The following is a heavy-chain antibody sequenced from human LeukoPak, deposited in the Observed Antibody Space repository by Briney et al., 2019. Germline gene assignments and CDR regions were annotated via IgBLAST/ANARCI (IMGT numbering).Heavy chain of an antibody. D-gene: IGHD6-19*01. V-gene: IGHV4-59*08. CDR3: ARHISVSYDAFDL. CDR1: GGSFSGYY. Sequence: SETLSLTCAVYGGSFSGYYWSWIRQPPGKGLEWIGYVFYSGNTLYNPSLESRVTMSVDTSKTQFSLRLTSVTAADTAVYYCARHISVSYDAFDLWGRGTMVTVSS. CDR2: VFYSGNT. J-gene: IGHJ3*01.